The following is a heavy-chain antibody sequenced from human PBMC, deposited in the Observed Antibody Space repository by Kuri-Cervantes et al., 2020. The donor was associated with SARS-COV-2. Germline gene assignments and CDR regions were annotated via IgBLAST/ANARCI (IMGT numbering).Heavy chain of an antibody. V-gene: IGHV4-59*05. CDR2: IYYSGST. J-gene: IGHJ5*01. Sequence: SETLSLTCTVSGGSISSYYWSWNRQPPGKGLEWFGSIYYSGSTYYNPSLKSRVTISVDTSKNQFSLKLSSVTAADTAVYYCAPQGRYSSSPNWFDSWGQGTLVTVSS. CDR3: APQGRYSSSPNWFDS. D-gene: IGHD6-13*01. CDR1: GGSISSYY.